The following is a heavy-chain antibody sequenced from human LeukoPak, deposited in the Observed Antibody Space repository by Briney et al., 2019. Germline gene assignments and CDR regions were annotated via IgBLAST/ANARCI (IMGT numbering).Heavy chain of an antibody. CDR2: INPSGGST. J-gene: IGHJ6*02. V-gene: IGHV1-46*01. CDR1: GYTFTSYY. D-gene: IGHD3-3*01. Sequence: ASVKVSCKASGYTFTSYYMHWVRQAPGQGLEWMGIINPSGGSTSYAQKFQGRVTMTRDTSTSTVYMELSSLRSEDPAVYYCARVQLAYYDFWSGYHGWYGMDVWGQGTTVTVSS. CDR3: ARVQLAYYDFWSGYHGWYGMDV.